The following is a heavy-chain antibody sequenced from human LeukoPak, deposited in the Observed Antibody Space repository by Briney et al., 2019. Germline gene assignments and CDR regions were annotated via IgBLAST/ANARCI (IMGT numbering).Heavy chain of an antibody. CDR2: ISGSGGST. Sequence: GGSLRLSCAASGFTFSSYAMSWVCQAPGKGLEWVSAISGSGGSTYYADSVKGRFTISRDNSKNTLYLQMNSLRAEDTAVYYCAKDHIHYDSSGRFYYFDYWGQGTLVTVSS. CDR1: GFTFSSYA. D-gene: IGHD3-22*01. CDR3: AKDHIHYDSSGRFYYFDY. V-gene: IGHV3-23*01. J-gene: IGHJ4*02.